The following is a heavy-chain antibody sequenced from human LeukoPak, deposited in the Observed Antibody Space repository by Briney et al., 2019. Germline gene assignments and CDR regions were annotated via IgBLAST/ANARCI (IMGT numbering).Heavy chain of an antibody. J-gene: IGHJ4*02. CDR2: ISSNGGST. D-gene: IGHD3-10*01. CDR1: GFTFSRYA. V-gene: IGHV3-64D*06. CDR3: VKDGSGGYYTYYFDY. Sequence: GSLRLSCSASGFTFSRYAKHWVRQAPGKGLEYVSAISSNGGSTYYADSVKGRFTISRDNSKNTLYLQMSSLRAEDTAVYYCVKDGSGGYYTYYFDYWGQGTLVTVSS.